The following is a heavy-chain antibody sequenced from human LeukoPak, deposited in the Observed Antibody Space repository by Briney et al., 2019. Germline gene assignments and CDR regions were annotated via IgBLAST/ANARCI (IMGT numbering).Heavy chain of an antibody. D-gene: IGHD5-24*01. CDR1: VFSIRTTRVG. J-gene: IGHJ4*02. V-gene: IGHV2-5*02. Sequence: SGPTLVNPTQTLTLTCTFSVFSIRTTRVGVVWIRHPPGKSLECLAPIFRDDDKRYSPPLKSRLSIVKDTSKNQVVLTMTNMDPVDTATYYCAHRQAPDGTKYFDYWGEGIRVSVSS. CDR2: IFRDDDK. CDR3: AHRQAPDGTKYFDY.